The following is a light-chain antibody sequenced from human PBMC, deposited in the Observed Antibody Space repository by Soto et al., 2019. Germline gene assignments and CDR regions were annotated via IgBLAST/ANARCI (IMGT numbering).Light chain of an antibody. CDR2: VTSDGSH. CDR1: SGHSDYA. Sequence: QPVLTQSPSASASPGASVKLTCTLSSGHSDYAIAWHQQQPEKGPRYLMKVTSDGSHTKGDGIPYRFSGSSSGADRYLTISSLRSDDEADYYCQAWGTGGVFGGGTKLTVL. CDR3: QAWGTGGV. J-gene: IGLJ3*02. V-gene: IGLV4-69*01.